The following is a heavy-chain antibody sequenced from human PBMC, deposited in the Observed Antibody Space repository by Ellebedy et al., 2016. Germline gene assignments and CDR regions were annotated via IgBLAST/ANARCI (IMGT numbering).Heavy chain of an antibody. D-gene: IGHD7-27*01. J-gene: IGHJ2*01. V-gene: IGHV4-39*01. Sequence: SETLSLTCTVSGGSISISTNYWGWIRQPPGKGLEWIGSLYYSGSTYYNPSLKSRVTISVDTSKNQFSLRLSSVTAADTAVYYCARYGAGEGWFFDLWGRGTLVTVSS. CDR2: LYYSGST. CDR3: ARYGAGEGWFFDL. CDR1: GGSISISTNY.